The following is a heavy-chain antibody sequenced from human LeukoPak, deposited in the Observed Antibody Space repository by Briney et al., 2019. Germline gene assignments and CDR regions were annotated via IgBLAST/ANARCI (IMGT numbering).Heavy chain of an antibody. D-gene: IGHD3-9*01. J-gene: IGHJ4*02. CDR2: ISGSGGST. V-gene: IGHV3-23*01. CDR3: AKVYQDYDILTGYYDY. CDR1: GFTFSSYA. Sequence: GGSLRLSCAASGFTFSSYAMSWVRQAPGKGLEWVSAISGSGGSTYYADSVKGRFTISRDNSKNTLYLQMNSLRAEDTAVYYCAKVYQDYDILTGYYDYWGQGTLVTVSS.